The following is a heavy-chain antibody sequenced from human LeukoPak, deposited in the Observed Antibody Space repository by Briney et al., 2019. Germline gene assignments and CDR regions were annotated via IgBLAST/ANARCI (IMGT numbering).Heavy chain of an antibody. CDR2: INHSGST. J-gene: IGHJ3*02. Sequence: GSLRLSCAASGFSFSSHAMSWVRQPPGKGLEWIGEINHSGSTNYNPSLKSRVTMSVDTSRNQFSLNLSSVTAADTAVYYCASGPLPGSSGAFDIWGQGTMVTVSS. D-gene: IGHD1-26*01. V-gene: IGHV4-34*01. CDR1: GFSFSSHA. CDR3: ASGPLPGSSGAFDI.